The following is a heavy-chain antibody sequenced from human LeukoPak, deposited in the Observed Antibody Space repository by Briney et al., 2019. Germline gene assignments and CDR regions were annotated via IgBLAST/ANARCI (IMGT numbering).Heavy chain of an antibody. CDR2: INHSGSA. CDR3: ARGVPTALYYFDY. Sequence: PETLSLTCAVYSESLSGYYWCWIRQPPGKGVEWVGQINHSGSAKYNTSIKRRVTISVDTSKNKSYLKLSSLTADDTAVYYCARGVPTALYYFDYWGQGTLVTVSS. V-gene: IGHV4-34*01. CDR1: SESLSGYY. J-gene: IGHJ4*02. D-gene: IGHD2-2*01.